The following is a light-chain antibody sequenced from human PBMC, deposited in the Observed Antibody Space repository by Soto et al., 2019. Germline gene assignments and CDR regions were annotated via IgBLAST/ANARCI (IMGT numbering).Light chain of an antibody. CDR2: AAS. CDR1: QTISSY. CDR3: QQTLSFPPT. J-gene: IGKJ1*01. V-gene: IGKV1-9*01. Sequence: DIQMTQSPSTLSGSVGDRVTITCRASQTISSYLGWYQQKPGKAPKLLIYAASTLQRGVPSRFSGSGFGTDFTLTISSLQPEDFATYYCQQTLSFPPTFGQGTKVDIK.